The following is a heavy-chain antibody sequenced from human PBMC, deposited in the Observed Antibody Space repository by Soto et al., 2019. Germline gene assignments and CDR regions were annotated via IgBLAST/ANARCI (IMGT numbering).Heavy chain of an antibody. D-gene: IGHD6-6*01. CDR1: GFTFTSSA. V-gene: IGHV1-58*02. CDR2: IVVGSGNT. Sequence: SVKVSCKASGFTFTSSAMQWVRQARGQRLEWIGWIVVGSGNTNYAQKFQERVTITRDMSTSTAYTELSSLRSEDTAVYYCAAEKAARSQNDAFDIWGQGTMVTVSS. CDR3: AAEKAARSQNDAFDI. J-gene: IGHJ3*02.